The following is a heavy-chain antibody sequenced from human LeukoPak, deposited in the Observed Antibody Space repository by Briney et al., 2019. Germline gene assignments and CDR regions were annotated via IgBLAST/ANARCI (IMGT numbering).Heavy chain of an antibody. V-gene: IGHV4-34*01. CDR2: INHSGST. J-gene: IGHJ4*02. D-gene: IGHD3-22*01. Sequence: SETLSLTCAVYGGSFSGYYWSWIRQPPGKGLEWIGEINHSGSTNYNPSLKSRATISVDTSKNQFSLKLSSVTAADTAVYYCARGPFFYDSSGYTPPFDYWGQGTLVTVSS. CDR3: ARGPFFYDSSGYTPPFDY. CDR1: GGSFSGYY.